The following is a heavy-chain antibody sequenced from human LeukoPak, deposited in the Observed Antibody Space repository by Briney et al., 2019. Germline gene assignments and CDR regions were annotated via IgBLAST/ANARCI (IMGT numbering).Heavy chain of an antibody. CDR1: GFTFSSYA. J-gene: IGHJ4*02. V-gene: IGHV3-30*04. Sequence: PGRSLRLSCAASGFTFSSYAMHWVRQAPGKGLEWVAVISYDGSNKYYADSVKGRFTISRDNSKNTLYLQMNSLRAEDTAVYYCERAEYDILTGYLYPIDYWGQGTLVTVSS. D-gene: IGHD3-9*01. CDR3: ERAEYDILTGYLYPIDY. CDR2: ISYDGSNK.